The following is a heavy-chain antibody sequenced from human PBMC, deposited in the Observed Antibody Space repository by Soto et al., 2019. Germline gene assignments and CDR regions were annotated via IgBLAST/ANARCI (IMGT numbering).Heavy chain of an antibody. CDR3: TRENGVGYGFDY. CDR2: IRSKAYGGTT. J-gene: IGHJ4*02. D-gene: IGHD2-8*01. Sequence: GGSLRLSCTASGFTFGDYAMSWVRQAPGKGLEWVGFIRSKAYGGTTEYAASVKGRFTISRDDSKSIAYLQMNSLKTEDTAVYYCTRENGVGYGFDYWGQGTLVTVSS. V-gene: IGHV3-49*04. CDR1: GFTFGDYA.